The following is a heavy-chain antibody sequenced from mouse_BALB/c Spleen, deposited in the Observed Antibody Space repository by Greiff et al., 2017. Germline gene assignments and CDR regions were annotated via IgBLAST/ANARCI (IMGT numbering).Heavy chain of an antibody. J-gene: IGHJ3*01. CDR1: GFTFSSYG. V-gene: IGHV5-6*03. Sequence: EVKLVESGGGLVKPGGSLKLSCAASGFTFSSYGMSWVRQTPDKRLEWVATISSGGSYTYYPDSVKGRFTISRDNAKNTLYLQMSSLKSEDTAMYYCASPWGYGNLFAYWGQGTLVTVSA. CDR3: ASPWGYGNLFAY. D-gene: IGHD2-1*01. CDR2: ISSGGSYT.